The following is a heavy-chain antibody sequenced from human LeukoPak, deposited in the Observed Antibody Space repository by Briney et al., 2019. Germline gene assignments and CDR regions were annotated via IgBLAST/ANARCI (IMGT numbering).Heavy chain of an antibody. Sequence: GGSLRLSCAASGFTFDDYAIHWVRQAPGKGLEWVSGISWNSGSIGYADSVKGRFTISRDNAKNSLYLQMNSLRAEDTALYYCAKVHGSSLAGGPLFDYWGQGTLVTVSS. CDR3: AKVHGSSLAGGPLFDY. CDR2: ISWNSGSI. D-gene: IGHD2-8*02. CDR1: GFTFDDYA. V-gene: IGHV3-9*01. J-gene: IGHJ4*02.